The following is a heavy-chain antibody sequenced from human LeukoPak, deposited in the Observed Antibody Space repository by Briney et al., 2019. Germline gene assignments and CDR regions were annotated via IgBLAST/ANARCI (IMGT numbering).Heavy chain of an antibody. J-gene: IGHJ5*02. CDR1: GYTFTGYY. CDR3: AREAQEGYCSSTSCYTGNWFDP. D-gene: IGHD2-2*02. Sequence: ASVKVSCKASGYTFTGYYMHWVRQAPGQGLEWMGWINPNSGGTNYAQKFQGRVTMTRDTSISTAYMELSRLRSDDTAVYYCAREAQEGYCSSTSCYTGNWFDPWGQATLVTVSS. CDR2: INPNSGGT. V-gene: IGHV1-2*02.